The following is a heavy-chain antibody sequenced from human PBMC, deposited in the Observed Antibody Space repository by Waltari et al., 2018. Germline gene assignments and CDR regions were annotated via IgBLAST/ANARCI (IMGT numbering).Heavy chain of an antibody. CDR2: SKSGGRN. V-gene: IGHV3-53*02. CDR3: AREPQWLSAFDI. J-gene: IGHJ3*02. CDR1: WFTVSSNY. Sequence: EVQLVETGGGLIQPGGSLRLSCAASWFTVSSNYMSWVRQAPGKGLEWVSVSKSGGRNSAADAVKGRFTISRNNSKNTLYLQMNSQRAEDTAVYYCAREPQWLSAFDIWGQGTMVTVSS. D-gene: IGHD6-19*01.